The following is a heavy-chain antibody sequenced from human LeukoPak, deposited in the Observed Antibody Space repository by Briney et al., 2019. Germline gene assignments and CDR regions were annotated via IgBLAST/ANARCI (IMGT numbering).Heavy chain of an antibody. CDR2: IWYDGSNT. Sequence: GGSLRLSCAASGFTFSSYGMHWVRQAPGKGLEWVAMIWYDGSNTYYADSVKGRFTISRDNSKNTLFLQMDSLRAEDTAVYYCARDRSTTHFDYWGQGTLVTVSS. J-gene: IGHJ4*02. CDR1: GFTFSSYG. D-gene: IGHD5/OR15-5a*01. V-gene: IGHV3-33*01. CDR3: ARDRSTTHFDY.